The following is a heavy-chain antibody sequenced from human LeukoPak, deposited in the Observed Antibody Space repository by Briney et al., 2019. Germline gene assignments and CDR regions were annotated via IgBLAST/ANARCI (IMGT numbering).Heavy chain of an antibody. V-gene: IGHV3-21*04. CDR2: IFPSGGEI. J-gene: IGHJ4*02. CDR1: GFTFSSYS. D-gene: IGHD2-8*02. CDR3: ATYRQVLLPFES. Sequence: GGSLRLSCAASGFTFSSYSMNWVRQAPGKGLEWVSSIFPSGGEIHYADSVRGRFTISRDNSKSTLSLQMNSLRAEDTAIYYCATYRQVLLPFESWGQGTLVTVSS.